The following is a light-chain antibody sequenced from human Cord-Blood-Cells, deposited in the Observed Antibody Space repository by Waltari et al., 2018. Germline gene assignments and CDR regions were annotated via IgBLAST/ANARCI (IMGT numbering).Light chain of an antibody. Sequence: QPALPHPPPVSGSPDRPTPIPCPGTSIMFGGYNLSPWYQQHPGKAPKLMIYEGSKRPSGVSNRFSGSKSGNTASLTISGLQAEDEADYYCCSYAGSSTWVFGGGTKLTVL. V-gene: IGLV2-23*01. CDR3: CSYAGSSTWV. CDR1: SIMFGGYNL. J-gene: IGLJ3*02. CDR2: EGS.